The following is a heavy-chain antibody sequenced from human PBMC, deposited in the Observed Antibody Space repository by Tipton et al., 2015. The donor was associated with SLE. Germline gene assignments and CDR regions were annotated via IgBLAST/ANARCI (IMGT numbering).Heavy chain of an antibody. D-gene: IGHD1-26*01. J-gene: IGHJ4*02. CDR1: GFTFSTYG. V-gene: IGHV3-30*02. Sequence: SLRLSCAASGFTFSTYGMHWVRQAPGKRLEWVAFLRYDGTNKNYADSVKGRFTISRDNSKNTLYMQMNSLRPEDTAVYYCAKGEGATDYWGQGTLVTVSS. CDR3: AKGEGATDY. CDR2: LRYDGTNK.